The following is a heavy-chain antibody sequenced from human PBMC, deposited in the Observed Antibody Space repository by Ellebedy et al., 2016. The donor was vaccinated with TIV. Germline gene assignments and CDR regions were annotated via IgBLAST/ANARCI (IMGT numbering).Heavy chain of an antibody. CDR1: GYSFTSYW. CDR2: IYPGYSDT. J-gene: IGHJ4*02. V-gene: IGHV5-51*01. Sequence: GESLKISCQGSGYSFTSYWIGWVRQMPGKGLEWMGIIYPGYSDTRYSPSFQGQVTISADKSITSAYLQWSHLNASDTAMYYCARPPASENHDDYFDYWGQGTLVTVSS. CDR3: ARPPASENHDDYFDY. D-gene: IGHD2-2*01.